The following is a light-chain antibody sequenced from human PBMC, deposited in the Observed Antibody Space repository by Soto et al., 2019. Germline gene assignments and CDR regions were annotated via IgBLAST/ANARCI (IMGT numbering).Light chain of an antibody. CDR2: DVS. CDR1: SSDVGGYNY. V-gene: IGLV2-14*03. J-gene: IGLJ1*01. Sequence: QSVLTQPASVSGSPGQSITISCTGTSSDVGGYNYVSWYQQHPDKAPRLMIYDVSNRPSGVSDRVYRSKSGDTASLRSSGLQAEDEDDYYCTSFTSRHTYVLGTGTQVTV. CDR3: TSFTSRHTYV.